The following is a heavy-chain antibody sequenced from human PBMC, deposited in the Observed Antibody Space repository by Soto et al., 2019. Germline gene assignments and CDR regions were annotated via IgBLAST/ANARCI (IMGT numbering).Heavy chain of an antibody. J-gene: IGHJ6*02. V-gene: IGHV3-30*03. Sequence: QVQLVESGGDVVQPGRSLRLSCAGSGTTFGIYAMHWVRQAPGKGLEWVAVISYDGSHEFYADSVKGRFTISRDNSNNMLYLQMNSLKPDDAAVYFCGGGHSDLYYYYGLDFWGQWTTVTVSS. CDR1: GTTFGIYA. D-gene: IGHD2-21*01. CDR3: GGGHSDLYYYYGLDF. CDR2: ISYDGSHE.